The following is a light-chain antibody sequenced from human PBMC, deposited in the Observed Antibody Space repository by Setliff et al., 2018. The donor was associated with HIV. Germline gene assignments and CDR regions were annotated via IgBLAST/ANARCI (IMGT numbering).Light chain of an antibody. CDR2: NDH. V-gene: IGLV1-44*01. CDR1: NSNIGTNT. CDR3: QSYDSRLSGQWV. Sequence: LTQPPSASGTPGQRVTISCSGSNSNIGTNTVNWYQHLPGTAPKVLIYNDHERPSGVPDRFSASKSGTSASLAITGLQSEDEADYFCQSYDSRLSGQWVFGGGTKVTVL. J-gene: IGLJ3*02.